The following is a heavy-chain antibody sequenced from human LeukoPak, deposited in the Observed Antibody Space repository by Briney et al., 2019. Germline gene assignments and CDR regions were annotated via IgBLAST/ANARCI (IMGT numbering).Heavy chain of an antibody. CDR2: ISGSGGST. CDR1: GFTFSSYA. J-gene: IGHJ4*02. CDR3: AKDNEITYYDILTGLWYFDY. Sequence: GGSLRLSCAAPGFTFSSYAMSWVRQAPGKGLEWVSAISGSGGSTYYADSVKGRFTISRDNSKNTLYLQMNSLRAEDTAVYYCAKDNEITYYDILTGLWYFDYWGQGNLVTVSS. D-gene: IGHD3-9*01. V-gene: IGHV3-23*01.